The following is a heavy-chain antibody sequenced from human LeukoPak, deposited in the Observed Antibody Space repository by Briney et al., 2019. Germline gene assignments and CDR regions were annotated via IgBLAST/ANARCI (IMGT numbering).Heavy chain of an antibody. D-gene: IGHD1-26*01. V-gene: IGHV3-66*01. Sequence: GGSLRLSCAASGFTVSSNYMSWVRQAPGKGLEWVSVIYSGGSTYYADSVKGRFTISRDNSKNTLYLQMNSQRAEDTAVYYCARDWAVGVLYYFDYWGQGTLVTVSS. CDR3: ARDWAVGVLYYFDY. CDR1: GFTVSSNY. J-gene: IGHJ4*02. CDR2: IYSGGST.